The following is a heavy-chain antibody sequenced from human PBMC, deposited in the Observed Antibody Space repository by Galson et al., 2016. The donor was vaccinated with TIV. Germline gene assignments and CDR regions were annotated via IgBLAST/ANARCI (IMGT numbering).Heavy chain of an antibody. CDR2: INDGGSEK. D-gene: IGHD2-2*01. V-gene: IGHV3-7*01. CDR1: RFSFHTYW. Sequence: SLRLSCAASRFSFHTYWMSWLRQAPGKGLEWVASINDGGSEKDYVDSVKGRFTISRDNAQTSLYQQMDSLRAEDTAVYYCARMLFDIVQAPAATPTGYFDPWGQGTLVTVSS. J-gene: IGHJ5*02. CDR3: ARMLFDIVQAPAATPTGYFDP.